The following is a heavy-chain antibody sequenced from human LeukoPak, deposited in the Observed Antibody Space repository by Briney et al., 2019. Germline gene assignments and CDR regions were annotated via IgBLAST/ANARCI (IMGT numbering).Heavy chain of an antibody. CDR2: IYTSGST. CDR1: GGSISSYY. J-gene: IGHJ4*02. CDR3: ARESTAFGATYCIVYYFDY. Sequence: PSETLSLTCTVSGGSISSYYWSWIRQPAGKGLEWIGRIYTSGSTNYNPSLKSRVTMSVDTSKNQFSLKLSSVTAADTAVYYCARESTAFGATYCIVYYFDYWGQGTLVTVSS. V-gene: IGHV4-4*07. D-gene: IGHD1-26*01.